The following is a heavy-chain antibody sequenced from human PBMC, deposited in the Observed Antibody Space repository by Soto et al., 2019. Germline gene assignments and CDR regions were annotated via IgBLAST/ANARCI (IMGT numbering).Heavy chain of an antibody. CDR1: GLTLSSYG. D-gene: IGHD1-1*01. Sequence: GGSLRLSCAASGLTLSSYGIHWVRQAPGKGLEWVAVISYDGNAKYYGDSVKGRLIISRDNSKNTVYLQMNSLRAEDTAVYFCAKGNRTGNMELDYGMDVWGQGTRVTVSS. V-gene: IGHV3-30*18. CDR2: ISYDGNAK. CDR3: AKGNRTGNMELDYGMDV. J-gene: IGHJ6*02.